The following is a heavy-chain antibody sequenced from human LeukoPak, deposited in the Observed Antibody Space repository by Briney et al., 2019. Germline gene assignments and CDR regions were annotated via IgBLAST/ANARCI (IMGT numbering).Heavy chain of an antibody. CDR1: GGSISSYY. J-gene: IGHJ5*02. D-gene: IGHD3-10*01. V-gene: IGHV4-4*07. CDR3: ARESNYYGSGTGWFDP. CDR2: ISTSGTT. Sequence: SETLSLTCTVSGGSISSYYWSWIRQPAGKGLEWIGRISTSGTTNYDPSLKSRVTISVDTSKNHFSLKLSSVTAADTAVYYCARESNYYGSGTGWFDPWGQGTLVTVSS.